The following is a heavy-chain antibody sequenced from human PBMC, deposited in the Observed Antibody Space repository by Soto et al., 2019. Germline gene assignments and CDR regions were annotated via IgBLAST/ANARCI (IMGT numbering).Heavy chain of an antibody. J-gene: IGHJ6*03. CDR1: GGTFSSYT. Sequence: QVQLVQSGAEVKKPGSSVKVSCKASGGTFSSYTISWVRQAPGQGLEWMGRIIPILGIANYAQKFQGRVTITADKSTSTAYMELSSLRSEDTAVYYCARAGTPSPAAMSPYYYYYMDVWGKGTTVTVSS. D-gene: IGHD2-2*01. CDR3: ARAGTPSPAAMSPYYYYYMDV. V-gene: IGHV1-69*02. CDR2: IIPILGIA.